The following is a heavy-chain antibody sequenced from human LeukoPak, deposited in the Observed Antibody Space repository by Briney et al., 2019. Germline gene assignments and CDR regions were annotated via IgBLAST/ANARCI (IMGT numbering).Heavy chain of an antibody. CDR1: GGSISSSSYY. CDR3: ARTRSFVVVTATWFDP. CDR2: IYYSGST. V-gene: IGHV4-39*01. Sequence: PSETLSLTCTVSGGSISSSSYYWGWLRQPPGKGLEWIGSIYYSGSTYYNPSLKSRVTISVDTSKNQFSLKLSSVTAADTAVYYCARTRSFVVVTATWFDPWGQGTLVTVSS. J-gene: IGHJ5*02. D-gene: IGHD2-21*02.